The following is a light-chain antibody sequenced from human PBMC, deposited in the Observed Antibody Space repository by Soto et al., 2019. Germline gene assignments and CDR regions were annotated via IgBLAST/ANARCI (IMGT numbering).Light chain of an antibody. V-gene: IGKV1-5*01. Sequence: DIQMTQSPSNLSASVGDRVTITCRASQRISSWLAWYQQKPGKAPKLLIYDASSLESGVPSTFSGSGSGTEFYLTSSRLQPDDFATYYCQQYKLYSEFGQGTKVEIK. CDR3: QQYKLYSE. CDR1: QRISSW. CDR2: DAS. J-gene: IGKJ1*01.